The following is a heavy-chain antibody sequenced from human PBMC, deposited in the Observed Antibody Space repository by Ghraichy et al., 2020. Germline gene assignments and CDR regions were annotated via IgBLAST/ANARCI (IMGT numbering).Heavy chain of an antibody. CDR2: INHSGST. D-gene: IGHD1-1*01. V-gene: IGHV4-34*01. CDR1: GGSFSGYY. J-gene: IGHJ6*03. Sequence: SETLSLTCAVYGGSFSGYYWSWIRQPPGKGLEWIGEINHSGSTNYNPSLKSRVTISVDTSKNQFSLKLSSVTAADTAVYYCARRRRPYTQTNMDVWGKGTTVTVSS. CDR3: ARRRRPYTQTNMDV.